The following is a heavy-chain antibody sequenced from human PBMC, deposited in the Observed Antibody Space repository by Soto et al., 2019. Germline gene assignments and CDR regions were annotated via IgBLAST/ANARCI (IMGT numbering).Heavy chain of an antibody. CDR2: VIPVFTTT. V-gene: IGHV1-69*01. D-gene: IGHD2-8*01. CDR3: AREGRYCTSGNCLDAFDI. CDR1: GDTFSSYA. J-gene: IGHJ3*02. Sequence: QVQLVQSGAEVREPGSSVKVSCKASGDTFSSYAISWVRQAPGQGLDWMGGVIPVFTTTNYAQKFQGRVTITADESTSTAYMELSSLRSEDTAVYYCAREGRYCTSGNCLDAFDIWGQGTVVTVSS.